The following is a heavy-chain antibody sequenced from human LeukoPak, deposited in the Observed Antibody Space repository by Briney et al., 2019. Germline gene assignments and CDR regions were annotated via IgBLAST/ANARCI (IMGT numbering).Heavy chain of an antibody. CDR1: GGSISSYY. J-gene: IGHJ4*02. Sequence: SETLSLTCTVSGGSISSYYWSWIRQPPGKGLEWIGYIYYSGSTNYNPSLKSRVTISVDTSKNQFSLKLSSVTAADTAVYYCARKSSFDYWGQGTLVTVSS. CDR3: ARKSSFDY. D-gene: IGHD6-6*01. CDR2: IYYSGST. V-gene: IGHV4-59*12.